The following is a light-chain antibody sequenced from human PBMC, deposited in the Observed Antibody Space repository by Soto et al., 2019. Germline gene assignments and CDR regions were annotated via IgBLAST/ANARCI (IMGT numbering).Light chain of an antibody. J-gene: IGKJ3*01. CDR2: KAS. Sequence: DIPMTQSPSTLSASVGDRVTITCRASQSISSWLAWYQQKPGKAPKLLIYKASSLESGVTSRFSGSGSGTEFTLTISSLQPDDFATYYCQQSNSYVFTFGPGTKVDIK. V-gene: IGKV1-5*03. CDR1: QSISSW. CDR3: QQSNSYVFT.